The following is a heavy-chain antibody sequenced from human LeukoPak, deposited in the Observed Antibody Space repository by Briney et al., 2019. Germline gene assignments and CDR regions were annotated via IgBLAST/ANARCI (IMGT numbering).Heavy chain of an antibody. J-gene: IGHJ3*01. Sequence: GGSLRLSCSASGFTFNNYAMHWVRQAPGKGLEYVSGINNNGGSTQYADSVKGRFTISRDTSKNTLYLHMSNLRAEDTAVYYCARPHSSAFSYAFDVWGPGTMVTVSS. D-gene: IGHD6-19*01. CDR3: ARPHSSAFSYAFDV. CDR1: GFTFNNYA. CDR2: INNNGGST. V-gene: IGHV3-64*04.